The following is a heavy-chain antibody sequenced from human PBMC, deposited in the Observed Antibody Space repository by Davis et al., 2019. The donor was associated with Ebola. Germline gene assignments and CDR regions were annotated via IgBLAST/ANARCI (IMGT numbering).Heavy chain of an antibody. CDR1: GFTFSSYS. J-gene: IGHJ2*01. Sequence: GESLKISCAASGFTFSSYSMNWVRQAPGKGLEWVSSISSSSSYIYYADSVKGRFTISRDNAKNSLYLQMNSLRAEDTAVYYCATSGGWYDWYFDLWGRGTLVTVSS. D-gene: IGHD6-19*01. CDR3: ATSGGWYDWYFDL. V-gene: IGHV3-21*01. CDR2: ISSSSSYI.